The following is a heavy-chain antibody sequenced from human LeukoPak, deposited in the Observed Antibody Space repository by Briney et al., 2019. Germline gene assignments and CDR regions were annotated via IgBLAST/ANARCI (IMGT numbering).Heavy chain of an antibody. Sequence: PSETLSLTCAVYGGSFSGYYWGWIRQPPGKGLEWIGSIYCSGSTYYNPSLKSRVTISVDTSKNQFSLKLSSVTAADTAVYYCAGLLHGLVADYWGQGTLVTVSS. CDR1: GGSFSGYY. CDR3: AGLLHGLVADY. J-gene: IGHJ4*02. CDR2: IYCSGST. V-gene: IGHV4-39*01. D-gene: IGHD3/OR15-3a*01.